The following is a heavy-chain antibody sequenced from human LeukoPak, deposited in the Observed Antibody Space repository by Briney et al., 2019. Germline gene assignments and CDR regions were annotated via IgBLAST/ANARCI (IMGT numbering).Heavy chain of an antibody. CDR1: GFTFSSYV. CDR3: ARGSSGYSTDI. V-gene: IGHV3-23*01. CDR2: IDGSGVGT. D-gene: IGHD3-22*01. J-gene: IGHJ4*02. Sequence: PGGSLRLSCAASGFTFSSYVMRWVRQAPGKGLEWVSTIDGSGVGTYYADSVKGRFTISRDSSKSTLYLHMNSLRDEDTAVYYCARGSSGYSTDIWGQGTLVTVSS.